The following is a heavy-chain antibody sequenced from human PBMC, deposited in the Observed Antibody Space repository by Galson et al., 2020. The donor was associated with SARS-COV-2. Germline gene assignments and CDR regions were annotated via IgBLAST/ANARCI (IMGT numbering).Heavy chain of an antibody. CDR3: AKDLLYDFWSGDNWFDP. D-gene: IGHD3-3*01. CDR1: GFTFSSYA. CDR2: ISGSGGST. Sequence: PGGSLRLSCAASGFTFSSYAMSWVRQAPGKGLEWVSAISGSGGSTYYADSVKGRFTISRDNSKNTLYLQMNSLRAEDTAVYYCAKDLLYDFWSGDNWFDPWGQGTLVTVSS. J-gene: IGHJ5*02. V-gene: IGHV3-23*01.